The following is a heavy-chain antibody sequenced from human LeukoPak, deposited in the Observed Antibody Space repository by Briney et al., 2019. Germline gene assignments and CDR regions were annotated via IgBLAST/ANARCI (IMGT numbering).Heavy chain of an antibody. Sequence: PSQTLSLTCTVSGGSISSGDYYWSWIRQPPGKGLEWIGYIYYSGSTYYNPSLKSRVTISVDTSKNQFSLKLSSVTAADTAVYYCARERDFWSGYPIYYMDVWGKGTTVTVSS. CDR1: GGSISSGDYY. D-gene: IGHD3-3*01. CDR3: ARERDFWSGYPIYYMDV. V-gene: IGHV4-30-4*08. CDR2: IYYSGST. J-gene: IGHJ6*03.